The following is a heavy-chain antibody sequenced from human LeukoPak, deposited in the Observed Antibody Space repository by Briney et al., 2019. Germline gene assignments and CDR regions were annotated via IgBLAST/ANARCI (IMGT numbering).Heavy chain of an antibody. CDR1: GFTFSSYG. D-gene: IGHD2-2*01. J-gene: IGHJ5*02. Sequence: PGGSLRLSCAASGFTFSSYGMHWVRQAPGKGLEWVAFIRYDGSNKYYADSVKGRFTISRDNSKNTLYLQMNNLRAEDTAVYYCAKDRYCSSTSCYGGYRFDPWGQGTLVTVSS. V-gene: IGHV3-30*02. CDR2: IRYDGSNK. CDR3: AKDRYCSSTSCYGGYRFDP.